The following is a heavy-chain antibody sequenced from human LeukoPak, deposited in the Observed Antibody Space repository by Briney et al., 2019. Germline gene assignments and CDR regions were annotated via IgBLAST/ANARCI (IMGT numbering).Heavy chain of an antibody. J-gene: IGHJ4*02. CDR2: ISSSGDTT. V-gene: IGHV3-23*01. Sequence: GGSLRLSCAASGFTFTNFGMSWVRQAPGKELEWVSRISSSGDTTNYADSVKGRFTISRDNSKNSVYLQMNSLRAEDTAVYYCAKDPQPLRGIPDYWGQGTLVTVSS. CDR3: AKDPQPLRGIPDY. D-gene: IGHD3-10*01. CDR1: GFTFTNFG.